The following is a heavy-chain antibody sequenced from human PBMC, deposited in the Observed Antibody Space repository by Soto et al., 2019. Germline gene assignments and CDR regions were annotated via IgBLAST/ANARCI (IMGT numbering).Heavy chain of an antibody. V-gene: IGHV3-48*03. CDR1: GFTFRNYE. J-gene: IGHJ4*02. CDR3: ARYGTRADW. Sequence: EVQLVESGGGFVQPGGSLRLSCAASGFTFRNYEMNWVRKAPGKGREWVSYISSRGITTYYADFAAGQFTISRDNAKESLYLHFKSLRVEDTAVYYCARYGTRADWWGLGTQVTVSS. CDR2: ISSRGITT. D-gene: IGHD1-1*01.